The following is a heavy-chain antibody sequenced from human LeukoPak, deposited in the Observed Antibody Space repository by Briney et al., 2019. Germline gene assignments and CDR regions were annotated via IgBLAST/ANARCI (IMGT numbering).Heavy chain of an antibody. CDR2: IIPIFGTA. V-gene: IGHV1-69*13. D-gene: IGHD3-10*01. CDR1: GGTFSSYA. J-gene: IGHJ3*02. CDR3: ARDRMDLLLWFGESFDI. Sequence: GASVKVSCKASGGTFSSYAISWVRQAPGQGLEWMGGIIPIFGTANYAQKFQGRVTITADESTSTAYMELRSLRSDDTAVYYCARDRMDLLLWFGESFDIWGQGTMVTVSS.